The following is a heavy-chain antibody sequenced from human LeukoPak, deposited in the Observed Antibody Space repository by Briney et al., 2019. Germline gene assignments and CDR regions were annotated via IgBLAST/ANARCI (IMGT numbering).Heavy chain of an antibody. V-gene: IGHV1-8*01. Sequence: EASVKVSCKASGCTFTNYDFNWVRQAPGQGLEWLGWMRPNTGDTHSALKFQGRVTMTRDTSITTAYMELSSLASDDTAVYFCAISTGWYRFDYWGQGTKVTVSS. CDR1: GCTFTNYD. CDR3: AISTGWYRFDY. CDR2: MRPNTGDT. D-gene: IGHD6-19*01. J-gene: IGHJ4*02.